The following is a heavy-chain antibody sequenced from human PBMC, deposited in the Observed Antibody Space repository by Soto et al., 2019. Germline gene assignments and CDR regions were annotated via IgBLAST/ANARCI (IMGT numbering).Heavy chain of an antibody. D-gene: IGHD3-10*02. CDR2: IDWDDDK. CDR1: GFSLSTSGMC. Sequence: SGPTLVNPTQTLTLTCTFSGFSLSTSGMCVSWIRQPPGKALEWLALIDWDDDKYYSTSLKTRLTISKDTSKNQVVLTMTNMDPVDTATYYCARGSSYYVPRGYYGMDVWGQGTTVTVSS. J-gene: IGHJ6*02. V-gene: IGHV2-70*01. CDR3: ARGSSYYVPRGYYGMDV.